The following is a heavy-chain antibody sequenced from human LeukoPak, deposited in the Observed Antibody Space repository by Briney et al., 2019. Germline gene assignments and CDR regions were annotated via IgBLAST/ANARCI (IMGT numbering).Heavy chain of an antibody. CDR2: INHSGST. Sequence: SETLSLTCAVYGGSFSGYYWSWIRQPPGKGLEWIGEINHSGSTNYNPSLKSRVTISVDTSKNQFSLKLSSVTAAGTAVYYCARSRGTYWGQGTLVTVSS. J-gene: IGHJ4*02. D-gene: IGHD1-1*01. CDR3: ARSRGTY. CDR1: GGSFSGYY. V-gene: IGHV4-34*01.